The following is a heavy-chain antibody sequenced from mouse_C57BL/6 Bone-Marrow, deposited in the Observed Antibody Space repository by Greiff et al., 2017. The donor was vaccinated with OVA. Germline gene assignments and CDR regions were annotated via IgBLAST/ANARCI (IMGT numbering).Heavy chain of an antibody. J-gene: IGHJ2*01. CDR1: GFTFSSYA. D-gene: IGHD1-1*01. CDR2: ISDGGSYT. V-gene: IGHV5-4*01. Sequence: EVQGVESGGGLVKPGGSLKLSCAASGFTFSSYAMSWVRQTPDKRLEWVATISDGGSYTSYPDNVKGRFTISRDNAKNNLYLQMSHLKSEDTAMYYCARDYYGSLDYWGQGTTLTVSS. CDR3: ARDYYGSLDY.